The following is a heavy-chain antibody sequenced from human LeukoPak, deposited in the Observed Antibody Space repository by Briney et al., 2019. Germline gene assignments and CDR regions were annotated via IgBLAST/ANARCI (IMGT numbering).Heavy chain of an antibody. CDR2: ISYDGSNE. CDR1: GFTFSSYA. V-gene: IGHV3-30-3*01. J-gene: IGHJ4*02. D-gene: IGHD6-13*01. Sequence: GGSLRLSCAASGFTFSSYAMNWVRQAPGTGLEWVGVISYDGSNEYYADSVKGRFTISRDNSKNTLYLQMNSLRAEDTAVYYCARAIGPAAGRLDYWGQGTLVTVSS. CDR3: ARAIGPAAGRLDY.